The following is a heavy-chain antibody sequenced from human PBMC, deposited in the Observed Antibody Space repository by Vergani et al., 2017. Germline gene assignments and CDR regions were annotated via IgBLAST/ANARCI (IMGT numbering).Heavy chain of an antibody. CDR3: AKANPRNSGYDYLYYYHAMDV. CDR2: ISGSGGST. Sequence: DVHLLESGGDLVQPGGSLRLSCAVSGFTFNHYAMNWVRQAPGKGLEWVSGISGSGGSTYYAGSVKGRFTISRDSSKNTLYLQMNSLSAGDTAVYYCAKANPRNSGYDYLYYYHAMDVWGQGTTVTVSS. J-gene: IGHJ6*02. CDR1: GFTFNHYA. V-gene: IGHV3-23*01. D-gene: IGHD5-12*01.